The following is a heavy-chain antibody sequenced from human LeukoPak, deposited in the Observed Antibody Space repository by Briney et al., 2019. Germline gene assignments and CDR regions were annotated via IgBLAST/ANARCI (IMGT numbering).Heavy chain of an antibody. CDR3: ARDPIHYYGSGSYQYYFDY. CDR1: GFTFSSYA. D-gene: IGHD3-10*01. V-gene: IGHV3-30-3*01. CDR2: ISNDGSNK. J-gene: IGHJ4*02. Sequence: GGSVRLSCAASGFTFSSYAMHWVRQAPGKGLEWVAVISNDGSNKYYADSVKGRFTISRDNSKNTLYLQMNSLRAEDTAVYYCARDPIHYYGSGSYQYYFDYWGQGTLVTVYS.